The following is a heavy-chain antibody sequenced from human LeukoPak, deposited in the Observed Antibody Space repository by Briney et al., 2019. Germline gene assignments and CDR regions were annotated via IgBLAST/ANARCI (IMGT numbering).Heavy chain of an antibody. J-gene: IGHJ4*02. CDR3: ARSHIAVAGPYFDY. CDR1: GGSISSGSYY. CDR2: IYTSGST. V-gene: IGHV4-61*02. D-gene: IGHD6-19*01. Sequence: PSQTLSLTCSVSGGSISSGSYYWSWIRQPAGKGLEWIGRIYTSGSTNYNPSLKSRVTISVDTSKNQFSLKLSSVTAADTAVYYCARSHIAVAGPYFDYWGQGTLVTVSS.